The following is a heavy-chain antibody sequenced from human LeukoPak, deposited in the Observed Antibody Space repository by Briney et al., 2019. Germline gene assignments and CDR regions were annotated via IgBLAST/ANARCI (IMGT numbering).Heavy chain of an antibody. D-gene: IGHD3-10*01. Sequence: PSETLSLTCAVSGGSISSSNWWSWVRQPPGKGLEWIGEIYHSGSTYYNPSLKSRVTISLDTSKNHFSLKVSSVTAADTAVYYCAREYLEYGSGNDYFDYWGQGTLVTVSS. CDR1: GGSISSSNW. J-gene: IGHJ4*02. CDR3: AREYLEYGSGNDYFDY. V-gene: IGHV4-4*02. CDR2: IYHSGST.